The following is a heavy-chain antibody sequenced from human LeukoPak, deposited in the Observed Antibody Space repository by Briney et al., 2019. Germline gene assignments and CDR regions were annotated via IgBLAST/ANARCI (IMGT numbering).Heavy chain of an antibody. CDR1: GGTFSSYA. CDR3: ARGTHYDFWSGYLQN. CDR2: IIPIFGTA. D-gene: IGHD3-3*01. Sequence: GSSVKVSCKASGGTFSSYAISWVRQAPGQGLEWMGGIIPIFGTANYAQKFQGRVTITTDESTSTAYMELSSLRSEDTAVYYCARGTHYDFWSGYLQNWGQGTMVTVSS. V-gene: IGHV1-69*05. J-gene: IGHJ3*01.